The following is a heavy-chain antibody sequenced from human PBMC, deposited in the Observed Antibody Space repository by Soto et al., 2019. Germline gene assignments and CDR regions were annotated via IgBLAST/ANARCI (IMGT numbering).Heavy chain of an antibody. V-gene: IGHV4-31*01. J-gene: IGHJ4*02. CDR1: NASITSSGYY. D-gene: IGHD4-17*01. Sequence: QVQLQESGPRLVEASQTLSLTCTVSNASITSSGYYWSWVRQPPGKRLEWIGYIYHSGSTFYSPSSLSLLAMSVDTSKNQSPLTLRSVTAAYTAVYHCARMSGIDYVADYWGQGTLVTVSS. CDR2: IYHSGST. CDR3: ARMSGIDYVADY.